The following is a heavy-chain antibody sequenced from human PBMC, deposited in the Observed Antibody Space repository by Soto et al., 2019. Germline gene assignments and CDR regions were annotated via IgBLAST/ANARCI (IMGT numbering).Heavy chain of an antibody. CDR2: VSWNGSRT. Sequence: LRLSCAASGFTFSNSDMNWVHQAPGKGLEWVSGVSWNGSRTHYADSVKGRFIISRDNSRNTLYLQTNSLRAEDTAVYYCVRTYYYDSSGYYYPYYYYGMDVWGQGTTVTVSS. CDR3: VRTYYYDSSGYYYPYYYYGMDV. V-gene: IGHV3-35*01. D-gene: IGHD3-22*01. CDR1: GFTFSNSD. J-gene: IGHJ6*02.